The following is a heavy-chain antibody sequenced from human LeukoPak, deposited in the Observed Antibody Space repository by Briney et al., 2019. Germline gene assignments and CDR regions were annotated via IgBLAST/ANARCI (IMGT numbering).Heavy chain of an antibody. CDR2: IYHSGST. Sequence: SETLSLTCAVSGGSISSSNWWSWVRQPPGKGLEWIGEIYHSGSTNYNPSLKSRVTISVDTSKNQFSLKLSSVTAADTAVYYCAILYYYDSSGYYHWGQGTLVTVSS. CDR3: AILYYYDSSGYYH. CDR1: GGSISSSNW. V-gene: IGHV4-4*02. D-gene: IGHD3-22*01. J-gene: IGHJ5*02.